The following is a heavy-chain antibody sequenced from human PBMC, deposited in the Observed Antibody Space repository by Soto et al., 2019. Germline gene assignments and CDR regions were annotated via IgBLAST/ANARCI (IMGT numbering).Heavy chain of an antibody. J-gene: IGHJ5*02. CDR2: IYSSGNA. D-gene: IGHD3-22*01. Sequence: PSQTISLTCSVSLDCISTSYLTWILQPAGKGLEWIGHIYSSGNANYNPSLKSRVTMSLDTSKNQFYLSLKSVNAADTAIYYCAKGRGFYSDNYFDPWGQGTQVTVSS. CDR1: LDCISTSY. V-gene: IGHV4-4*07. CDR3: AKGRGFYSDNYFDP.